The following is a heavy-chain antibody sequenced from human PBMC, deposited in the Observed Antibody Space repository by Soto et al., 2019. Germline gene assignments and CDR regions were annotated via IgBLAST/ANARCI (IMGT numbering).Heavy chain of an antibody. CDR1: GGTFSSYA. CDR3: ARDLGSGYPPGMDV. V-gene: IGHV1-69*06. D-gene: IGHD3-22*01. Sequence: QVQLVQSGAEVKKPGSSVKVSCKASGGTFSSYAISWVRQAPGQELEWMGGIIPIFGTANYAQKFQCRVTITADTSTSTAYMELSSLRSEDTAVYYCARDLGSGYPPGMDVWGQGTTVTVSS. J-gene: IGHJ6*02. CDR2: IIPIFGTA.